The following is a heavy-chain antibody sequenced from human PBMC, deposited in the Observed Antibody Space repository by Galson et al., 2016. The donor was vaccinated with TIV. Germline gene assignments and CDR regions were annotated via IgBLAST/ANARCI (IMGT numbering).Heavy chain of an antibody. CDR1: GFTFSSFG. J-gene: IGHJ4*02. D-gene: IGHD4-23*01. CDR3: ARAPDYGGNFGGTGETHSYYFLY. CDR2: IWYDGTNT. V-gene: IGHV3-33*01. Sequence: SLRLSCAASGFTFSSFGMHWVRQAPGKGLEWVALIWYDGTNTYYADSVKGRFTISRDNSKNTLYVQMNSLRAEDTAVYYCARAPDYGGNFGGTGETHSYYFLYWGQGALVTVSS.